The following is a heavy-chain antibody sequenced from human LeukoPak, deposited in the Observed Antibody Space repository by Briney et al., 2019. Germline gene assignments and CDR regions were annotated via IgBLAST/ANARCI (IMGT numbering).Heavy chain of an antibody. V-gene: IGHV3-30*02. CDR1: GFFFTSYN. J-gene: IGHJ4*02. CDR3: AKDSGSGSYAYDY. D-gene: IGHD3-10*01. CDR2: IQYDGSNK. Sequence: WGSLRLSCAASGFFFTSYNMHWVRQAPGKGLEWVAFIQYDGSNKYYADSVKGRFTISRDNSKNTVYLRMNSLRAEDTAVYYCAKDSGSGSYAYDYWGQGSLVTVSS.